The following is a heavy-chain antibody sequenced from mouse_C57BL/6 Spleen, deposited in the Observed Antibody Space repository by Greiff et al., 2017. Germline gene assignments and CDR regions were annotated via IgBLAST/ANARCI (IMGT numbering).Heavy chain of an antibody. Sequence: VQLQESGAELVKPGASVKISCKASGYAFSSYWMNWVKQRPGKGLEWIGQIYPGDGDTNYNGKFKGKATLTADKSSSTAYMQLSSLTSEDSAVYFCARDDGYYVRYFDYWGQGTTLTVSS. D-gene: IGHD2-3*01. CDR2: IYPGDGDT. V-gene: IGHV1-80*01. CDR3: ARDDGYYVRYFDY. CDR1: GYAFSSYW. J-gene: IGHJ2*01.